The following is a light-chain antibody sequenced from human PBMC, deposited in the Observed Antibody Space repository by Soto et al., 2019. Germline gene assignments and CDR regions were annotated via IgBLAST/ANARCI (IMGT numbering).Light chain of an antibody. V-gene: IGKV1-9*01. CDR1: QGINSY. CDR2: TAS. Sequence: DIQLTQSPSLLSASVGDRVTVTCRASQGINSYLAWYQQKPGKAPKLLIYTASTLQSGVPSRFSGSGSGTEFTLTINSLQPEDFAAYYCQQLYSYPLTFGGGTKVDIK. J-gene: IGKJ4*01. CDR3: QQLYSYPLT.